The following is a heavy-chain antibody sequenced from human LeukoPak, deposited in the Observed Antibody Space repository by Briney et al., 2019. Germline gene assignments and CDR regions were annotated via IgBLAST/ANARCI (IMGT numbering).Heavy chain of an antibody. Sequence: GGSLRLSCAASGFTFSSYSMNWVRQAPGKGLEWVSSISSSSYIYYADSVKGRFTISRDNAKNSLYLQMNSLRAEDTAVYYCARDGHSYGYEYYWGQGTLVTVSS. CDR3: ARDGHSYGYEYY. CDR2: ISSSSYI. V-gene: IGHV3-21*01. D-gene: IGHD5-18*01. CDR1: GFTFSSYS. J-gene: IGHJ4*02.